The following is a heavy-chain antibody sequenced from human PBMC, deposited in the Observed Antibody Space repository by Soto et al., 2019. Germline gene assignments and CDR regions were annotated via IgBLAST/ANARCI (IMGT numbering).Heavy chain of an antibody. CDR3: ARAPRLGRPNNYFDY. J-gene: IGHJ4*02. CDR1: GGSFSGYY. V-gene: IGHV4-34*01. Sequence: SETLSLTCAVYGGSFSGYYWSWIRQPPGKGLEWIGEINHSGSTNYNPSLKSRVTISVDTSKNQFSLKLSSVTAADTAVYYCARAPRLGRPNNYFDYWGQGTLVTVSS. CDR2: INHSGST. D-gene: IGHD6-19*01.